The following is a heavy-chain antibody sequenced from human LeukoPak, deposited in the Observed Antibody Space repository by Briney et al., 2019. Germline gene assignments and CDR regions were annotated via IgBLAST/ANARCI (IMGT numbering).Heavy chain of an antibody. V-gene: IGHV3-23*01. D-gene: IGHD7-27*01. CDR1: GFTFSSYA. CDR2: ISGSGGST. Sequence: GGSLRLSCAASGFTFSSYAMSWVRQTPGKGLEWVSAISGSGGSTYYADSVKGRFTISRDNAKNTLYLQMNSLRAGDTAVYYCASLSWGSDYWGQGTLVTVSS. J-gene: IGHJ4*02. CDR3: ASLSWGSDY.